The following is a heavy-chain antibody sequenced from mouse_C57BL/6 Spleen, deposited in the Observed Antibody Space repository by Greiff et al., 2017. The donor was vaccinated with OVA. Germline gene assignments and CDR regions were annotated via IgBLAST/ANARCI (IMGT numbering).Heavy chain of an antibody. D-gene: IGHD2-4*01. CDR3: ARCDYDEVYYFDY. Sequence: QVQLQQSGAELAKPGASVKLSCKASGYTFTSYWMHWVKQRPGQGLEWIGYINPSSGYTKYNQKFKDKATLTADKSSSTAYMQLSSLTYEDSAVYYCARCDYDEVYYFDYWGQGTTLTVSS. V-gene: IGHV1-7*01. CDR1: GYTFTSYW. J-gene: IGHJ2*01. CDR2: INPSSGYT.